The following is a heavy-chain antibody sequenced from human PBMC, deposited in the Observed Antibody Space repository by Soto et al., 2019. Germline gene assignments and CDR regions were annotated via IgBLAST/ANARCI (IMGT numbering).Heavy chain of an antibody. CDR3: ARNIYDTYGMDV. D-gene: IGHD3-3*01. J-gene: IGHJ6*02. Sequence: EVQLVESGGGLVQPGGSLRLSCAASGFTFSSYAMHWVRQAPRKGLEYVSAISSNGGSTYYANSVKGRFTISRDNSKNTLYLQMGSLRAEDMAVYYCARNIYDTYGMDVWGQGTTVTVSS. CDR2: ISSNGGST. CDR1: GFTFSSYA. V-gene: IGHV3-64*01.